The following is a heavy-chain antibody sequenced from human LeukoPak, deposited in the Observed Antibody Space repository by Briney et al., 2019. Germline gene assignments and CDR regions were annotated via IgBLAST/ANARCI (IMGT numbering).Heavy chain of an antibody. CDR2: ITSSSTYI. J-gene: IGHJ4*02. Sequence: GGSLRLSCAASGFAFSDFSMSRVRQAPGKGLEWVSSITSSSTYIYYADSVKGRFTISRDNAKNSLYLQMNSLRAEDTAVYYCAKAGYCSSGTCYYPDYWGQGTLVTVSS. V-gene: IGHV3-21*06. D-gene: IGHD2-15*01. CDR1: GFAFSDFS. CDR3: AKAGYCSSGTCYYPDY.